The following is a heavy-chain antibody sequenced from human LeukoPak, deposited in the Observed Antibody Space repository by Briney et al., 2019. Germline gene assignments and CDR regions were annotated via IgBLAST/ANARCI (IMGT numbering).Heavy chain of an antibody. J-gene: IGHJ3*01. CDR1: GFTFSSYP. V-gene: IGHV3-23*01. Sequence: PGGSLRLSCAASGFTFSSYPMSWVRRAPGKGLEWVSFIDASGGSIYYADSVKGRFTVSRDNSKSTLYLQMNSLRAEDMAVYFCAKRTLEGASDFWGQGTMVTVSS. CDR3: AKRTLEGASDF. D-gene: IGHD1-14*01. CDR2: IDASGGSI.